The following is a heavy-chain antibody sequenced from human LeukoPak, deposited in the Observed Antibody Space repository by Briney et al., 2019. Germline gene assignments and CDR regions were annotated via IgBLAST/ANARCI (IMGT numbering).Heavy chain of an antibody. V-gene: IGHV3-49*04. CDR3: NRVVGGSYFIPPDY. Sequence: GGSLRLSCTASGFTFGNYAMSWVRQAPGKGLEWVGFIRSKAYGGTTEYAASVKGRFTISRDDSKSIAYLQMNSLKTEDTAVYYCNRVVGGSYFIPPDYWGQGTLVTVSS. D-gene: IGHD1-26*01. CDR1: GFTFGNYA. J-gene: IGHJ4*02. CDR2: IRSKAYGGTT.